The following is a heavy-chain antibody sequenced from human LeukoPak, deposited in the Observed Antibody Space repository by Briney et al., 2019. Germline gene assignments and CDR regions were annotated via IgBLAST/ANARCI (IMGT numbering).Heavy chain of an antibody. D-gene: IGHD3-9*01. V-gene: IGHV4-34*01. J-gene: IGHJ4*02. CDR3: ARIRCGHSGSVCYNH. CDR2: ISHTEGT. Sequence: SETLSLTCGVFGVTINDYYWSWIRQSPGKGLEWIGEISHTEGTRYNPSLESRVTMSVGTSENQLSLKLIFVTAADTAVYYCARIRCGHSGSVCYNHWGLGTLVSVSS. CDR1: GVTINDYY.